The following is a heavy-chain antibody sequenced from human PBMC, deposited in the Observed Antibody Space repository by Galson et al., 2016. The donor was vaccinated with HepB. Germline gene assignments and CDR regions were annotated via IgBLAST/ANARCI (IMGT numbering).Heavy chain of an antibody. CDR2: IRQDGSHK. V-gene: IGHV3-7*03. Sequence: SLRLSCAVSGFTFSDYWMSWVRQAPGKGLEWVANIRQDGSHKDYVKSVKGRFTTIRDNAKNLLFLDMKSLRVEDTAVYYCVRDSWGRGVTPMDYWGQGTLVTVSS. CDR1: GFTFSDYW. J-gene: IGHJ4*02. CDR3: VRDSWGRGVTPMDY. D-gene: IGHD4-23*01.